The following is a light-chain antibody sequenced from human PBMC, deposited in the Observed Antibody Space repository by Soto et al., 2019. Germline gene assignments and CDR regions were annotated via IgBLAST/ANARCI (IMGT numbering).Light chain of an antibody. CDR2: DVT. Sequence: QSVLTQPRSVSGSRGQSITISCTGTSSDVGAYNYVSWYQQHPGKVPKLMLYDVTKRPSGVPDRFSGSKSGNTASLTISGLQAEDEADYYCCSYVGTYSYVFGTGNKVTVL. V-gene: IGLV2-11*01. CDR1: SSDVGAYNY. CDR3: CSYVGTYSYV. J-gene: IGLJ1*01.